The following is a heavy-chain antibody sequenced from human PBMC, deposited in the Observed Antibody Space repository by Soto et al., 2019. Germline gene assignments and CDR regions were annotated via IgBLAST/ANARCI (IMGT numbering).Heavy chain of an antibody. Sequence: EASVKVSCKASGYSFTSYGISWVRQAPGQGLEWMGWISTYNGNTNFAQNVQGRVTMTTDTSTYTAYMELRSLTSDDTAVYYCARDFGSNLSAPGAVLDYWGQGSLVTVSS. CDR3: ARDFGSNLSAPGAVLDY. D-gene: IGHD3-3*01. J-gene: IGHJ4*02. V-gene: IGHV1-18*01. CDR1: GYSFTSYG. CDR2: ISTYNGNT.